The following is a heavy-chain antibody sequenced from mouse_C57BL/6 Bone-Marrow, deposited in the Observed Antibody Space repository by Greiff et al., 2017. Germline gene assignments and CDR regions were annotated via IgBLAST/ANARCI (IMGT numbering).Heavy chain of an antibody. CDR3: ERYYYGMSP. CDR1: GYTFTSYW. V-gene: IGHV1-55*01. Sequence: QVQLQQPGAELVKPGASVKMSCKASGYTFTSYWITWVKQRPGQGLEWIGDIYPGSGSTNYNEKFKGKATLTADTSSSTAYMQLSTLTSEDSAVYYCERYYYGMSPWGQGTLVTVSA. J-gene: IGHJ3*01. D-gene: IGHD1-1*01. CDR2: IYPGSGST.